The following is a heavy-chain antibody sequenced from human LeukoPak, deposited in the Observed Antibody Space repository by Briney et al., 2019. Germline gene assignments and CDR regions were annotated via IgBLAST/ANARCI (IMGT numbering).Heavy chain of an antibody. CDR3: ARHFSTRITIFGVAPTPYYYYYMDV. CDR1: GYSFTSYW. CDR2: IYPGDSDT. Sequence: PGESLKISCKGSGYSFTSYWIGWVRQMPGKGLEWMGIIYPGDSDTRYSPSFQGQVTISADKSISTAYLQWSSLKASDTAMYYCARHFSTRITIFGVAPTPYYYYYMDVWGKGTTVTVSS. J-gene: IGHJ6*03. D-gene: IGHD3-3*01. V-gene: IGHV5-51*01.